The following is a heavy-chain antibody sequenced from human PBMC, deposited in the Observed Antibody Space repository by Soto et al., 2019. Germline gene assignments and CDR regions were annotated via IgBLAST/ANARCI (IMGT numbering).Heavy chain of an antibody. CDR2: ISSSSSTI. D-gene: IGHD3-10*01. V-gene: IGHV3-48*02. J-gene: IGHJ5*02. CDR1: GFTFSSYS. CDR3: ARDQRPGSGFDP. Sequence: GGSLRLSCAASGFTFSSYSMNWVRQAPGKGLEWVSYISSSSSTIYYADSVKGRFTISRDNAKNSLYLQMNGLRDEDTAVYYCARDQRPGSGFDPWGQGTLVTVSS.